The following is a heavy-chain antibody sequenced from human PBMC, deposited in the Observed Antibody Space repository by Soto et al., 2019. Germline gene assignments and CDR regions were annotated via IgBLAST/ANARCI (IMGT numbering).Heavy chain of an antibody. CDR1: GCSFSNKW. V-gene: IGHV5-51*01. CDR3: ARQPVMDV. J-gene: IGHJ6*02. CDR2: IYPGDSDT. Sequence: GEAVKSSGQGCGCSFSNKWIGWVRQMPGKGLEWMGMIYPGDSDTRCSPSFQGQVTISADKSINTAYLQWSSLKASDTAIYYCARQPVMDVWGQGTTVTSP.